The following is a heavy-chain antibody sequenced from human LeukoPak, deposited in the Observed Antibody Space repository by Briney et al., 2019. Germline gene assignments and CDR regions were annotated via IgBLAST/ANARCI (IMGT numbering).Heavy chain of an antibody. V-gene: IGHV4-59*08. Sequence: PSETLSLSCTVSGGSISSYYWSWIRQPPGKGLEWIGYIYYSGSTNYNPSLKSRVTISVDTSKNQFSLKLSSVTAADTAVYYCASNYYGSGSLDYWGEGNLVTVSS. D-gene: IGHD3-10*01. CDR1: GGSISSYY. CDR2: IYYSGST. CDR3: ASNYYGSGSLDY. J-gene: IGHJ4*02.